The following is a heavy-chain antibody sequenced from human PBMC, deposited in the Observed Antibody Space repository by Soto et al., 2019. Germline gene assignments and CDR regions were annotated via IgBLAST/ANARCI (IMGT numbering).Heavy chain of an antibody. CDR3: ARGAVMPDS. V-gene: IGHV3-23*01. CDR1: GFTFDSFA. J-gene: IGHJ4*02. CDR2: ISASGGST. Sequence: EVQLLESGGGLEQPGGSLRLSCAASGFTFDSFAMTWVRQAPGKGLEWVSAISASGGSTFYADSVKGRFTISRDSSKNTLYRQMNSLRAKDTAVYYCARGAVMPDSWGQGTLVTVSS. D-gene: IGHD3-16*01.